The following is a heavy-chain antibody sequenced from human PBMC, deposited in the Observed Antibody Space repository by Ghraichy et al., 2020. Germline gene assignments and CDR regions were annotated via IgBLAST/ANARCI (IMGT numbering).Heavy chain of an antibody. CDR2: ISSSSNYI. D-gene: IGHD6-13*01. Sequence: GGSLRLSCAASGFTFSSYTMNWVRQAPGKGLEWVSSISSSSNYIYYADSVKGRFAISRDNAKNSLYLQMNSLRVEDTAVYYCARDPSSSWPLYVPWGQGTLVTVSS. V-gene: IGHV3-21*01. CDR3: ARDPSSSWPLYVP. CDR1: GFTFSSYT. J-gene: IGHJ5*02.